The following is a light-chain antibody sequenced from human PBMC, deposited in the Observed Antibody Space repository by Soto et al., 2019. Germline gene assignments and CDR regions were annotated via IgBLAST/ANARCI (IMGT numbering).Light chain of an antibody. CDR1: QSIRSN. CDR3: QNYNYWPPAT. CDR2: GAS. V-gene: IGKV3-15*01. J-gene: IGKJ4*01. Sequence: EIVMTQSPATLSVSPGERGTLSCRASQSIRSNVAWYQQRPGQAPRLLIFGASVLATGVPDRFSGSGSGTDFTLTITSLQSEDSAVYYCQNYNYWPPATFGGGTKVEI.